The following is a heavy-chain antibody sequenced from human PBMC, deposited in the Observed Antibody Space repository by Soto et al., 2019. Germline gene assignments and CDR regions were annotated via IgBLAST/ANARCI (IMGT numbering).Heavy chain of an antibody. Sequence: GGSLRLSCEASGFTFRSYATNWVRQAPGKGLEWISGISGTVGATYFADSVKGRFVISRDNSKNTLYLQMNSLRAEDTAIYYSKKATLRLIYPFYFDYWGQGTLVTVSS. V-gene: IGHV3-23*01. CDR2: ISGTVGAT. CDR3: KKATLRLIYPFYFDY. J-gene: IGHJ4*02. CDR1: GFTFRSYA. D-gene: IGHD3-3*02.